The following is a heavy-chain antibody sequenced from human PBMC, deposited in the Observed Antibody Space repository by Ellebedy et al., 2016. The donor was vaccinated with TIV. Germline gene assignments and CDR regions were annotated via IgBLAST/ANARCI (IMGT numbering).Heavy chain of an antibody. CDR2: IYHSGST. Sequence: SETLSLTCTVSGYSISSGYYWGWIRQPPGKGLEWIGSIYHSGSTYYNPSLRSRVTISVDMSKNQFSLKLSSVTAADTAVYHCARDIRAARYSFDYWGQGTLVTVSS. J-gene: IGHJ4*02. V-gene: IGHV4-38-2*02. CDR3: ARDIRAARYSFDY. D-gene: IGHD6-6*01. CDR1: GYSISSGYY.